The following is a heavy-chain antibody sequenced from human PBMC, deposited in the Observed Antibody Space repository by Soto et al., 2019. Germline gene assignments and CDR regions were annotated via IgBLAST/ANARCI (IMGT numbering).Heavy chain of an antibody. Sequence: QVQLVESGGGVVQPGRSLRLSCAASGFIFSSYGMPWVRQAPGKGREWVAVISYEGSHTYYADSVKGRFTITRDNSKNTLYLQMNSLRPEDTAVYYCAKEVHCGGGSCSWSEGFDYWGQGTLLTVSS. J-gene: IGHJ4*02. CDR2: ISYEGSHT. CDR3: AKEVHCGGGSCSWSEGFDY. V-gene: IGHV3-30*18. D-gene: IGHD2-15*01. CDR1: GFIFSSYG.